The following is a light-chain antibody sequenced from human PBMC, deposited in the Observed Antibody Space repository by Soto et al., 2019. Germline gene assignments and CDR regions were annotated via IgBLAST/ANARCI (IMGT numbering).Light chain of an antibody. J-gene: IGLJ3*02. CDR1: SSDVGNYNY. Sequence: QSALTQPPSASGSPGQSVTISCTGTSSDVGNYNYVSWYQQHPGKVPKLMIYEVNKRPSGVPDRFSGSKSGNTASLTVSGLQAADEADNYCSSYAGNNKVFGGGTKLTVL. V-gene: IGLV2-8*01. CDR2: EVN. CDR3: SSYAGNNKV.